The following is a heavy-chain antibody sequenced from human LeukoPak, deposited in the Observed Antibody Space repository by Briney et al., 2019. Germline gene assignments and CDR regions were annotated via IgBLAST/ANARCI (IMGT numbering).Heavy chain of an antibody. D-gene: IGHD2-2*01. CDR1: GFTFSSYA. V-gene: IGHV3-33*06. CDR2: IWYDGSNK. CDR3: AKGRDIVVVPAAISYYFDY. Sequence: PGGSLRLSCAASGFTFSSYAMSWVRQAPGKGLEWVAVIWYDGSNKYYADSVKGRFTISRDNSKNTLYLQMNSLRAEDTAVYYCAKGRDIVVVPAAISYYFDYWGQGTLVTVSS. J-gene: IGHJ4*02.